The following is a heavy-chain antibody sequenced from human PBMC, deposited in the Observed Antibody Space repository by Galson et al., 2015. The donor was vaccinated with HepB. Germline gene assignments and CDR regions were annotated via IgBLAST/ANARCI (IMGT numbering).Heavy chain of an antibody. CDR1: GFTFGDYA. D-gene: IGHD2-2*01. Sequence: SLRLSCATSGFTFGDYAMHWVRQASGKGLEWVSGISRNSGSIDYADSVKGRFTISRDNAKNSLSLQMNSLRAEDTALYYCAKGDCSSTNCHPWFDPWGQGTLVTVSS. CDR3: AKGDCSSTNCHPWFDP. V-gene: IGHV3-9*01. CDR2: ISRNSGSI. J-gene: IGHJ5*02.